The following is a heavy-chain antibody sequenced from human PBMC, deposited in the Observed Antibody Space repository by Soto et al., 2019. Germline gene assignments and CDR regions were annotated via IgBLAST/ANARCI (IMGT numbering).Heavy chain of an antibody. CDR3: ARFGGGSGSYPHDY. CDR1: GFTFSSYW. J-gene: IGHJ4*02. V-gene: IGHV3-7*01. CDR2: IKQDGSEK. D-gene: IGHD3-10*01. Sequence: EVQLVESGGGLVQPGGSLRLSCAASGFTFSSYWMSWVRQAPGKGLEWVANIKQDGSEKYYVDSVKGRFTISRDNAKNSLYLLMNSLRAEDTAVYYCARFGGGSGSYPHDYWGQGTLVTVSS.